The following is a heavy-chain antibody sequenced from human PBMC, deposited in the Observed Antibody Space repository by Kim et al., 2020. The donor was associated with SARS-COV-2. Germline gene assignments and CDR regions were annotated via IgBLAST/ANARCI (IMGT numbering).Heavy chain of an antibody. Sequence: SETLSPTCTVSGGSISDDDLYWSWIRQSPGMGLEWIGHVDYSGHTFYNRSLRSRASISFDTSKKKLFLILNSVTAADTAMYYCAREGADPLTGLPHGMDVWGQGTTITVSS. CDR2: VDYSGHT. V-gene: IGHV4-31*02. J-gene: IGHJ6*02. CDR1: GGSISDDDLY. CDR3: AREGADPLTGLPHGMDV. D-gene: IGHD3-9*01.